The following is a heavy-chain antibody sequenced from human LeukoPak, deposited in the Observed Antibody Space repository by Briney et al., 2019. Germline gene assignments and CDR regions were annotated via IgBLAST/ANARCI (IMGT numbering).Heavy chain of an antibody. D-gene: IGHD3-22*01. CDR1: GGTFISYA. CDR2: IIPIFGTA. V-gene: IGHV1-69*13. Sequence: SVKVSCKASGGTFISYAISWVRQAPGQGLEWMGGIIPIFGTANYAQKFQGRVTITADESTSTAYMELSSLRSEDSAVYYCARDTFDSSGTDYWGQGTLVTVSS. J-gene: IGHJ4*02. CDR3: ARDTFDSSGTDY.